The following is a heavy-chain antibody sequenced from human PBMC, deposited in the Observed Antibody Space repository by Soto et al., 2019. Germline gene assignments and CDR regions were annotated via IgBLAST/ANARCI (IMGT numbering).Heavy chain of an antibody. CDR1: GGTFSNYA. V-gene: IGHV1-69*12. Sequence: QVQLVQSGAEVKKPGFSVKVSCKASGGTFSNYAISWVRQAPGQGLEWMGGIIPIFVTTNYAQRFQGRVTSTAYEYTSTAYMELSSLSCEDTAVYYCARVSSSWYKDYFYYWGQGTLVTVSS. CDR3: ARVSSSWYKDYFYY. D-gene: IGHD6-13*01. J-gene: IGHJ4*02. CDR2: IIPIFVTT.